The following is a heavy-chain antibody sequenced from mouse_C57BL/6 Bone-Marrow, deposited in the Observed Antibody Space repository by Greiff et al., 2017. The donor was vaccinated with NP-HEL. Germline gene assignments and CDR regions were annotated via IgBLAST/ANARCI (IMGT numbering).Heavy chain of an antibody. V-gene: IGHV1-26*01. CDR3: ARSGYYYAMDY. CDR1: GYTFTDYY. D-gene: IGHD3-1*01. J-gene: IGHJ4*01. CDR2: INPNNGGT. Sequence: VQLKQSGPELVEPGASVKISCKASGYTFTDYYMNWVKQSHGKSLEWIGDINPNNGGTSYNQKFKGKATLTVDKSSSTAYMELRSLTSEDSAVYYCARSGYYYAMDYWGQGTSVTVSS.